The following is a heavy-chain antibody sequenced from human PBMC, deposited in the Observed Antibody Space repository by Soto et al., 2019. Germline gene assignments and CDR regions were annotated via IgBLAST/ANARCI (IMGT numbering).Heavy chain of an antibody. CDR2: IIPIFGTA. J-gene: IGHJ4*02. CDR3: AIEYSSSPPYYPIGY. V-gene: IGHV1-69*13. D-gene: IGHD6-6*01. CDR1: GGTFSSYS. Sequence: SVKVSCKASGGTFSSYSISCVRQAPGQGLEWMGGIIPIFGTANYAQKFQGRVTITADESTSTAYMELSSLRSEDTAVYYCAIEYSSSPPYYPIGYWGQGTLVTVSS.